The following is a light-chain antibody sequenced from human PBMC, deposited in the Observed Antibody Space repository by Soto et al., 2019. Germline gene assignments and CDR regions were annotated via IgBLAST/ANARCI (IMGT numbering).Light chain of an antibody. CDR3: MQALHART. Sequence: EIVVSQSPLSLPVTPVETASISCKSSQSLLHSNVNTYLELYMQKPGQCPQLLIYLCSNRASGVPDRFSGSGSGTDFTLNISRVEAEDVGVYYCMQALHARTFGQGTKVEIK. V-gene: IGKV2-28*01. CDR2: LCS. J-gene: IGKJ1*01. CDR1: QSLLHSNVNTY.